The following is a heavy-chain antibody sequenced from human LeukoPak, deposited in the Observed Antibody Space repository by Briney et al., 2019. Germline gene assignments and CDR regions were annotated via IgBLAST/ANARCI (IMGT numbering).Heavy chain of an antibody. Sequence: KPSETLSLTCAVSGYSISSGYYWGWIRQPPGKGLEWIGSIYHSGSTYYNPPLKSRVTISVDTSKNQFSLKLSSVTAADTAVYYCARHPMVRGVIIKFDPWGQGTLVTVSS. CDR2: IYHSGST. D-gene: IGHD3-10*01. CDR3: ARHPMVRGVIIKFDP. CDR1: GYSISSGYY. J-gene: IGHJ5*02. V-gene: IGHV4-38-2*01.